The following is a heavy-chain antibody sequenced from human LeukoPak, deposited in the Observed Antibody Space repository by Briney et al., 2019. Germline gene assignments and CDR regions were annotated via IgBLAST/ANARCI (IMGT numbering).Heavy chain of an antibody. J-gene: IGHJ4*02. V-gene: IGHV4-4*07. CDR3: AKDGPTGP. Sequence: NASETLSLPCTVSGGSISSYYWSWIRQPAGKGLEWIGRIYTSGSTNYNPSLKSRVTMSVDTSKNQFSLRLTSVTAADTAVYYCAKDGPTGPWGQGTLVTVSS. CDR2: IYTSGST. D-gene: IGHD1-26*01. CDR1: GGSISSYY.